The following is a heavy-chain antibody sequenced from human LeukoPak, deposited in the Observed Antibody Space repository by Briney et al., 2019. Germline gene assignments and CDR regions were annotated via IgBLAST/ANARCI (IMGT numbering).Heavy chain of an antibody. CDR2: ISYDGSNK. CDR1: GFTFSSYA. J-gene: IGHJ5*02. Sequence: GGSLRLSCAASGFTFSSYAMHWVRQAPGKGLEWVAVISYDGSNKYYADSVKGRFTISRDNSKNTLYLQMNSLRSEDTAVYYCARGPVVPNWFDPWGQGTLVTVSS. V-gene: IGHV3-30-3*01. D-gene: IGHD2-15*01. CDR3: ARGPVVPNWFDP.